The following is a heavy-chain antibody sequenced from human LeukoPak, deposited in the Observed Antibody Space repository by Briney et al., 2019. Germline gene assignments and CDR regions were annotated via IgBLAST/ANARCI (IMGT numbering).Heavy chain of an antibody. J-gene: IGHJ4*02. D-gene: IGHD4-17*01. V-gene: IGHV1-18*01. CDR2: ISAYNGQT. Sequence: ASVKVSCKASGYTFINYGINWVRQAPGQGLEWMGWISAYNGQTNYAQKLQGRVTMTTDTSTSTAYMELRGLRSDDTAVYYCARGDYGDSMGYWGQGTLVTVSS. CDR1: GYTFINYG. CDR3: ARGDYGDSMGY.